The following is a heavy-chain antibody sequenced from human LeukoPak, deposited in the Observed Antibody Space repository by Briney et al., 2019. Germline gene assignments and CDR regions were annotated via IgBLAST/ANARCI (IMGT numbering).Heavy chain of an antibody. CDR2: INHSGST. V-gene: IGHV4-34*01. CDR3: ARVSRLWWARDI. CDR1: GGSFSAYY. J-gene: IGHJ3*02. Sequence: SETLSLTCAVYGGSFSAYYWSWIRQPPGKGLEGIGEINHSGSTNYNPSLKSRVNISVDTSKNQFSLKLSSVTAADTAVYYCARVSRLWWARDIWGQGTMVTVSS. D-gene: IGHD2-21*01.